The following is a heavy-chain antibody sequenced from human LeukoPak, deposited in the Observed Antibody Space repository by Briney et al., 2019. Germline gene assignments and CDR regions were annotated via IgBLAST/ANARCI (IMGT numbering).Heavy chain of an antibody. J-gene: IGHJ4*02. Sequence: PGGSLRLSCAAAGFTFSSYWMNWVRQAPGKGLEWVANIKEDGSEKYYVDSVKGRFTISRDNAKNSLYLQMNSLRAEDTAVYYCARVTTVTTCDYWGQGTLVTVSS. CDR3: ARVTTVTTCDY. V-gene: IGHV3-7*03. CDR1: GFTFSSYW. CDR2: IKEDGSEK. D-gene: IGHD4-17*01.